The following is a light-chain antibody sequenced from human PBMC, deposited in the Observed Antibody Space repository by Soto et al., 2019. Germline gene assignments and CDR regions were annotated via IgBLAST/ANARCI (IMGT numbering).Light chain of an antibody. V-gene: IGLV2-23*02. CDR3: CSYASNNVVV. J-gene: IGLJ2*01. CDR2: EVN. Sequence: QPASVSGSPGQSISISCTGTSSDIGSYNLVSWYQQHPGKAPKLIICEVNKRPSGVSNRFSGSKSGNTASLTISGLQAEDEADYYCCSYASNNVVVFGGGTKLTVL. CDR1: SSDIGSYNL.